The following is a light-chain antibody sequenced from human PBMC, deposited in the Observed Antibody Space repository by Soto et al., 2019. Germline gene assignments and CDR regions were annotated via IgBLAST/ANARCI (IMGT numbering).Light chain of an antibody. CDR3: QQYGSSPLT. CDR2: GAS. J-gene: IGKJ1*01. Sequence: EIVLTQSPGTLSLSPGERATLSCRASQSVSGDYLVWYQQKPGQAPRLLIYGASYRATGIPDRFSGSGSGTDFTLTISRLEPEDFAVYYCQQYGSSPLTFGQGTKAEIK. V-gene: IGKV3-20*01. CDR1: QSVSGDY.